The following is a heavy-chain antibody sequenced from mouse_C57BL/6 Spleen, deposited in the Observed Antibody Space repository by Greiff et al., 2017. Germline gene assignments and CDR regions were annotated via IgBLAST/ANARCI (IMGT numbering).Heavy chain of an antibody. CDR2: IYPGDGDT. V-gene: IGHV1-82*01. D-gene: IGHD2-1*01. CDR3: ARSDYGNYGYAMDY. J-gene: IGHJ4*01. Sequence: VQLQQSGPELVKPGASVKISCKASGYAFSSSWLNWVKQRPGKGLEWIGRIYPGDGDTNYNGKFKGKATLTADKSSSTAYMQLSSLTSEDSAVYFCARSDYGNYGYAMDYGGQGTSVTVSS. CDR1: GYAFSSSW.